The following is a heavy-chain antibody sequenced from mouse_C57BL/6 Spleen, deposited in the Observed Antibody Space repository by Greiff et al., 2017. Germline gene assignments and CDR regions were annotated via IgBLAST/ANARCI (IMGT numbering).Heavy chain of an antibody. CDR2: IGPNSGGT. J-gene: IGHJ3*01. D-gene: IGHD3-3*01. Sequence: QVQLQQPGAELVKPGASVKLSCKASGYTFTSYWMHWVKQRPGRGLEWIGRIGPNSGGTKYNEKFKSKATLTVDKPSSTAYMQLSSRTSEDSAVCYCAREEGLQAWFAYWGQGTLVIVSA. V-gene: IGHV1-72*01. CDR3: AREEGLQAWFAY. CDR1: GYTFTSYW.